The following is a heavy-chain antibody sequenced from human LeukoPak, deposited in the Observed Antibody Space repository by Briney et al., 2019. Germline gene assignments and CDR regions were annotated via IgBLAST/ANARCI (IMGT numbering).Heavy chain of an antibody. V-gene: IGHV1-69*13. CDR1: GGTFSSYA. D-gene: IGHD2-2*01. CDR3: ARERYCSSTSCYFADY. CDR2: IIPIFGTA. Sequence: SVKVSCKASGGTFSSYAISWVRQAPGQGLEWMGGIIPIFGTANYAQKFQGRVTITADESTSTAYMELSSLRSEDTAVYYCARERYCSSTSCYFADYWGQGTLVTVSS. J-gene: IGHJ4*02.